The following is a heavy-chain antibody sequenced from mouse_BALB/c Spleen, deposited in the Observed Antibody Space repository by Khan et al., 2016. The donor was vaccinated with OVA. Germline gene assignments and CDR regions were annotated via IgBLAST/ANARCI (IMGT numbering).Heavy chain of an antibody. D-gene: IGHD2-1*01. V-gene: IGHV5-17*02. J-gene: IGHJ1*01. CDR3: ARSGGNFHWYFDV. CDR2: ISSGSSTI. CDR1: GFTFSSFG. Sequence: EVELVESGGGLVQPGGSRKLSCAASGFTFSSFGMHWVRQAPKKGLEWVAYISSGSSTIYYVDTVKGRFTISRDSPKNTLFLQMTSRSSEATAMYYCARSGGNFHWYFDVWGAGTSVTVSS.